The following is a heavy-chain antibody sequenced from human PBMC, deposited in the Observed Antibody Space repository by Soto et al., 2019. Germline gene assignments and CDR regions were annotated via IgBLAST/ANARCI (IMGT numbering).Heavy chain of an antibody. CDR2: IDPSSGGT. D-gene: IGHD6-19*01. V-gene: IGHV1-2*04. CDR3: ARGIAVYRRSYYYYISF. CDR1: GYTFTGYY. J-gene: IGHJ6*03. Sequence: QVQLVQSGAEVKKPGSSVKVSCKASGYTFTGYYIHWVRQARGQGLEWMGWIDPSSGGTKYVRKFQGWVTMARDTSISTAYLELGSLRSDVTVRYYCARGIAVYRRSYYYYISFWGRVTTVTVSS.